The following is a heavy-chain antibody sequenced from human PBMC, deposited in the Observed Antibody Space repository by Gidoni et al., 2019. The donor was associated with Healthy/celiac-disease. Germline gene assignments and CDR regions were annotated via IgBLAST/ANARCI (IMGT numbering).Heavy chain of an antibody. J-gene: IGHJ3*02. Sequence: EVQLVVSGGGLVQPGGSLSLSCAASGVPFSTSWLQWVRQAPGKGLVWVSRINSDGSSTSYADSVKGRFTISRDNAKNTLYLQMNSLRAEDTAVYYCARSRSLDYYDSSGPGDAFDIWGQGTMVTVSS. V-gene: IGHV3-74*01. CDR1: GVPFSTSW. CDR2: INSDGSST. D-gene: IGHD3-22*01. CDR3: ARSRSLDYYDSSGPGDAFDI.